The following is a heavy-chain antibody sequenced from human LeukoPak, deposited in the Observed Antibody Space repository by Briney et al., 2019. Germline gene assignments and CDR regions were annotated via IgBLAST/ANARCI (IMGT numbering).Heavy chain of an antibody. V-gene: IGHV3-23*01. Sequence: GGSLRLSCAASGFTFSNYAMIWVRQAPGKGPEWVSTISGSGGAAYYAQSVKGRFTISRDNSKNTLFLQMNSLRAEDTAVYFCAKDQGGHVYMFDHWGQGALVTVSS. CDR1: GFTFSNYA. CDR3: AKDQGGHVYMFDH. J-gene: IGHJ4*02. CDR2: ISGSGGAA. D-gene: IGHD5/OR15-5a*01.